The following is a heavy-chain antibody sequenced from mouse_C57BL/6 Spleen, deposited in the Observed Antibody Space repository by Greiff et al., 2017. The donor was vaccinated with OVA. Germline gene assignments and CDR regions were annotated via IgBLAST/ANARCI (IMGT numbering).Heavy chain of an antibody. D-gene: IGHD2-1*01. CDR2: ISYDGSN. Sequence: EVKLMESGPGLVNPSQSLSLTCSVTGYSITSGYSWTWIRQFPGNKLEWMGSISYDGSNNYNPSLKNRISITRDTSKNQFFLKLNSVTTEDTATYYCARRGNYYAMDYWGQGTSVTVSS. J-gene: IGHJ4*01. CDR1: GYSITSGYS. V-gene: IGHV3-6*01. CDR3: ARRGNYYAMDY.